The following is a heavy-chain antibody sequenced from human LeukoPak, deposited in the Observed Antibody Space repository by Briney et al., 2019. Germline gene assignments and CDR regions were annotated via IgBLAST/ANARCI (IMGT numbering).Heavy chain of an antibody. CDR1: GFTFSSYA. J-gene: IGHJ4*02. CDR2: IRSTGGST. D-gene: IGHD2-8*02. CDR3: AKDTLGYCTGGVCSHFDY. Sequence: GVSLRLSCAASGFTFSSYAMSWVRQAPGKGLEWVSAIRSTGGSTNYADSVKGRFTISRDNSKNTLFLQMNSLRAEDTAVYYCAKDTLGYCTGGVCSHFDYWGQGTLVTVSS. V-gene: IGHV3-23*01.